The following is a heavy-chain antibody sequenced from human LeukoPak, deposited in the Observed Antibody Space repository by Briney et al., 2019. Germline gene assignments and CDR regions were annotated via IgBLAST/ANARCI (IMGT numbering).Heavy chain of an antibody. CDR2: IKQDGSEK. CDR1: GFTFSSYW. V-gene: IGHV3-7*01. D-gene: IGHD3-9*01. J-gene: IGHJ4*02. Sequence: PGGSLRLSCAASGFTFSSYWMSWVRQAPGKGLEWVANIKQDGSEKYYVDSVKGRFTISRDNAKNSLYLQMNSLRAEDTAVYYCARDLRYFDWSLDYWGQGTLVTVSS. CDR3: ARDLRYFDWSLDY.